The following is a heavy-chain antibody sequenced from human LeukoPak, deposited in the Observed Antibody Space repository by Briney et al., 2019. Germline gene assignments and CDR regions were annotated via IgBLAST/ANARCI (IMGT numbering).Heavy chain of an antibody. CDR1: SGSISSYY. Sequence: SETLSLTCTVSSGSISSYYWSWIRQPAGKGLEWIGRIYTSGSTNYNPSLKSRVTMSVDTSKNQFSLKLSSVTAADTAVYYCAREGWFGDPNYYYYYYMDVWGKGTTVTISS. CDR2: IYTSGST. V-gene: IGHV4-4*07. CDR3: AREGWFGDPNYYYYYYMDV. D-gene: IGHD3-10*01. J-gene: IGHJ6*03.